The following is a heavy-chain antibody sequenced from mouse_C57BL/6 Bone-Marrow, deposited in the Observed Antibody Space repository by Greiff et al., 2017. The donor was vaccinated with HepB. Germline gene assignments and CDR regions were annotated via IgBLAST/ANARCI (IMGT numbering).Heavy chain of an antibody. Sequence: DVMLVESGGDLVKPGGSLKLSCAASGFTFSSYGMSWVRQTPDKRLEWVATISSGGSYTYYPDSVKGRFTISRDNSKNTLYLQMSSLTSEDTSMYYCARIYYGNSYEYYFDYWGQGTTLTVSS. J-gene: IGHJ2*01. V-gene: IGHV5-6*02. CDR2: ISSGGSYT. D-gene: IGHD1-1*01. CDR3: ARIYYGNSYEYYFDY. CDR1: GFTFSSYG.